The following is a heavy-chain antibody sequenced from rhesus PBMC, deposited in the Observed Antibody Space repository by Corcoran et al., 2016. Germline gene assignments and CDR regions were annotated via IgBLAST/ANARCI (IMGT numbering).Heavy chain of an antibody. V-gene: IGHV4-143*01. CDR1: GGSISGYYH. CDR3: ARRGTYFDY. J-gene: IGHJ4*01. Sequence: QVQLQESGPGLVKPSETLSLTCTVSGGSISGYYHWSWIRQPPGKGLERMGGSYGNSASPCSNPSLKNGVTISKDTSKNQLSLKLSSVTAADTAVYYCARRGTYFDYWGQGVLVTVSS. CDR2: SYGNSASP.